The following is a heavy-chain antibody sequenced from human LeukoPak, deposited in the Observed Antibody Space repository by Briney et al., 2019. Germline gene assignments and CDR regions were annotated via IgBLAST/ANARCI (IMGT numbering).Heavy chain of an antibody. J-gene: IGHJ4*02. CDR2: ISAYNGNT. CDR3: ARAPPTYYDILTGSSFDY. D-gene: IGHD3-9*01. CDR1: GYSFFSYN. Sequence: ASVKVSCKASGYSFFSYNINWVRQAPGQGLEWMGWISAYNGNTDHAQKFQGRVTMTTDTSTNTAYMELRSLRSDDTAVYYCARAPPTYYDILTGSSFDYWGQGTLVTVSS. V-gene: IGHV1-18*01.